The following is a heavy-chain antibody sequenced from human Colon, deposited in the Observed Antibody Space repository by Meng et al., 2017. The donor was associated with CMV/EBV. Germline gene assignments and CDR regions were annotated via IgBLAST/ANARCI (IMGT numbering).Heavy chain of an antibody. J-gene: IGHJ4*02. CDR1: GYTFTGYN. CDR3: ARDLRVWFGEFKN. CDR2: INPNSGGT. D-gene: IGHD3-10*01. Sequence: QVRLVQPGDEGKKPGAPVRVSCMASGYTFTGYNMHWVRQAPGQGLEWMGWINPNSGGTNYAQKFQGRVTMTRDTSISTAYMELSRLRSDDTAVYYCARDLRVWFGEFKNWGQGTLVTVSS. V-gene: IGHV1-2*02.